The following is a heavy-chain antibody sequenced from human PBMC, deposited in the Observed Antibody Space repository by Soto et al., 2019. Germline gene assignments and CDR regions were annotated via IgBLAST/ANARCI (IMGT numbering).Heavy chain of an antibody. D-gene: IGHD3-22*01. CDR3: AKAPLITMIVVVITTQAFDI. Sequence: EVQLLESGGGLVQPGGSLRLSCAASGFTFSSYAMSWVRQAPGKGLEWVSAISGSGGSTYYADSVKGRFTISRDNSKNTLYRQMNSLRAEDTAVYYCAKAPLITMIVVVITTQAFDIWGQGTMVTVSS. CDR2: ISGSGGST. J-gene: IGHJ3*02. CDR1: GFTFSSYA. V-gene: IGHV3-23*01.